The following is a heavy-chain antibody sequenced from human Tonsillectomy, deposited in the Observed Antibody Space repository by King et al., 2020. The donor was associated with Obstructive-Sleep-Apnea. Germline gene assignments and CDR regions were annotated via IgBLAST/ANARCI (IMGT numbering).Heavy chain of an antibody. CDR2: IYSGGST. D-gene: IGHD6-13*01. CDR3: ALSLALSGDPNRQLAPQGFDY. CDR1: GFTVRGNY. J-gene: IGHJ4*02. Sequence: VQLVESGGGLVQPGGSLRLSCAASGFTVRGNYMSWLRQAPGKGLEWVSVIYSGGSTYYADSVKGRFTISRDKSKNTLCLQMNSLRAEDTAVYYCALSLALSGDPNRQLAPQGFDYWGQGTLVTVSS. V-gene: IGHV3-66*01.